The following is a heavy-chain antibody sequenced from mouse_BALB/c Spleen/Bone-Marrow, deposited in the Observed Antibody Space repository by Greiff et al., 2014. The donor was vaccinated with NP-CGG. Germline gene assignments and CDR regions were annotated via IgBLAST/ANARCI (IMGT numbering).Heavy chain of an antibody. V-gene: IGHV1S29*02. D-gene: IGHD1-1*02. CDR1: GYTFTDYN. Sequence: EVQLQQSGPELVKPGASVKISCKASGYTFTDYNMHWVKQSHGKSLEWIGYVYPYNGGTGYNQKFKSKATLTVDNSSSTAYMELRSLTAEDSAVYYCARELSWYFDVWGAGTTVTVSS. J-gene: IGHJ1*01. CDR2: VYPYNGGT. CDR3: ARELSWYFDV.